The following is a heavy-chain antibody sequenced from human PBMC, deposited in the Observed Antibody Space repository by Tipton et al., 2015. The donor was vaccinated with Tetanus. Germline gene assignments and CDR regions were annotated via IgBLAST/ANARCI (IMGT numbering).Heavy chain of an antibody. V-gene: IGHV1-8*01. D-gene: IGHD1-26*01. Sequence: QSGPEVKKPGASVKVSCKASGYTFTNYDINWVRQAPGQGLEWMGWMSPNSGNTGYAQKFQDRVTLTSDTSISTAYMELSGLRSEDTAVYYCARDLKKTMGAAPSRDAYHVWGQGTMVIVSS. CDR1: GYTFTNYD. CDR2: MSPNSGNT. CDR3: ARDLKKTMGAAPSRDAYHV. J-gene: IGHJ3*01.